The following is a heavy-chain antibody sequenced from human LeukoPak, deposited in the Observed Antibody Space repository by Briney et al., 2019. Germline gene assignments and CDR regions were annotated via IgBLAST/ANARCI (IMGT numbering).Heavy chain of an antibody. V-gene: IGHV1-69*13. CDR1: GGTFSSYA. J-gene: IGHJ6*03. Sequence: SVKVSCKASGGTFSSYAISWVRQAPGQGLEWMGGIIPIFGTANYAQKFQGRVTITADESTSTAYMELSSLRSEDTAVYYCARASFLYYYGSGSYYLSHYYYYYMDVWGKGTTVTVSS. CDR3: ARASFLYYYGSGSYYLSHYYYYYMDV. CDR2: IIPIFGTA. D-gene: IGHD3-10*01.